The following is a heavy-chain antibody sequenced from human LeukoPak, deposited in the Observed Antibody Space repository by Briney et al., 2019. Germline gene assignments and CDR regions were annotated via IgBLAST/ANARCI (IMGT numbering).Heavy chain of an antibody. V-gene: IGHV3-21*01. CDR2: ISSSSSYI. CDR3: AKDGVSRIQLWVDIDY. CDR1: GFTFSAYS. J-gene: IGHJ4*02. D-gene: IGHD5-18*01. Sequence: GGSLRLSCAASGFTFSAYSMTWVRQAPGKGLEWVSSISSSSSYIYYAASLKGRFTISRDNAKNSLYLQMNSLRDEDTAVYYCAKDGVSRIQLWVDIDYWGQGTLVTVSS.